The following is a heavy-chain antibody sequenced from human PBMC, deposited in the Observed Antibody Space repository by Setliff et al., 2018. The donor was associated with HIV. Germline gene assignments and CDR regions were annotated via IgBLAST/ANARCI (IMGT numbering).Heavy chain of an antibody. Sequence: SETLSLTCTFSGGSISTYYWSWIRQSPGKGLEWIGYTYTSGSTRYNPSLESRVTISVDTSNNQFSLTLNSVTAADTAVYYCARDAEGVAAGAIYFYMDVWGKGTTVTVSS. V-gene: IGHV4-4*09. CDR2: TYTSGST. CDR1: GGSISTYY. CDR3: ARDAEGVAAGAIYFYMDV. D-gene: IGHD2-8*01. J-gene: IGHJ6*03.